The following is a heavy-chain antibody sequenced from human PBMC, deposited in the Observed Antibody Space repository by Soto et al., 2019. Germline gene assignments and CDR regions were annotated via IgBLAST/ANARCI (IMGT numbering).Heavy chain of an antibody. D-gene: IGHD3-9*01. J-gene: IGHJ6*02. CDR2: IGAYNGNT. Sequence: ASVKVSCKASGYTFTSYGISWVRQAPGQGLEWMGWIGAYNGNTNYAQKLQGRVTMTTDTSTSTAYMELRSLRSDDTAVYYCAREQAGLRYFDWLLTVDYYYYGMDVWGQGTTVTVSS. CDR3: AREQAGLRYFDWLLTVDYYYYGMDV. V-gene: IGHV1-18*04. CDR1: GYTFTSYG.